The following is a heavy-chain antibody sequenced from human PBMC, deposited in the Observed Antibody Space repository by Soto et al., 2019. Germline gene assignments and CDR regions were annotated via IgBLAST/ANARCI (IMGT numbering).Heavy chain of an antibody. D-gene: IGHD6-13*01. J-gene: IGHJ5*02. CDR3: ARETASGSRRFDP. CDR2: IYYSENT. V-gene: IGHV4-31*03. CDR1: GGSVSSGGYY. Sequence: QVQLQESGPGLVKPSQTLSLICTVSGGSVSSGGYYWSWIRQHPGKGLEWIGYIYYSENTYYNPSLKSRLTISLDTSKNQFSLKLPSVTAADTAVYYCARETASGSRRFDPWGQGTLVSVSS.